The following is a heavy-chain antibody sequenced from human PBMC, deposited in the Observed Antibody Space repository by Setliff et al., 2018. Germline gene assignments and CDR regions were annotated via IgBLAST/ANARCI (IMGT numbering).Heavy chain of an antibody. CDR3: AIIDDAIMDLDY. D-gene: IGHD3-16*01. V-gene: IGHV5-51*01. CDR1: GYRFTNYW. Sequence: PGESLKISCRGSGYRFTNYWIGWVRQMPGKGLEWMGIIYPGDSDTRYSPSFQGLVTISADKAISTAYLQWSSLKASDTAIYYCAIIDDAIMDLDYWGQGTLVT. CDR2: IYPGDSDT. J-gene: IGHJ4*02.